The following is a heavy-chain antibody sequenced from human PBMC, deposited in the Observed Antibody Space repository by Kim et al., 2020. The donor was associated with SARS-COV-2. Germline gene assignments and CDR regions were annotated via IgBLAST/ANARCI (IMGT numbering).Heavy chain of an antibody. CDR1: GFTFSSYS. CDR3: ASDIVGTYYYDSSGYRSDY. J-gene: IGHJ4*02. CDR2: ISSSSSYI. Sequence: GGSLRLSCAASGFTFSSYSMNWVRQAPGKGLEWVSSISSSSSYIYYADSVKGRFTISRDNAKNSLYLQMNSLRAEDTAVYYCASDIVGTYYYDSSGYRSDYWGQGTLVTVSS. V-gene: IGHV3-21*01. D-gene: IGHD3-22*01.